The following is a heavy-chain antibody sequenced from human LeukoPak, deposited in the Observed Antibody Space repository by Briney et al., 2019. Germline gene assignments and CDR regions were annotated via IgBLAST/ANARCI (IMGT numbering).Heavy chain of an antibody. CDR2: TSGDGITT. CDR3: ARDGGRDSTYWYYY. J-gene: IGHJ4*02. CDR1: GFTFHNYA. D-gene: IGHD6-13*01. V-gene: IGHV3-43*02. Sequence: GGSLRLSCAASGFTFHNYAIHWVRQAPGKGLEWVSLTSGDGITTYFADSVKGRFTISRDNGENSLYLQMNSLRDEDTAVYYCARDGGRDSTYWYYYWGQGTLVTVSS.